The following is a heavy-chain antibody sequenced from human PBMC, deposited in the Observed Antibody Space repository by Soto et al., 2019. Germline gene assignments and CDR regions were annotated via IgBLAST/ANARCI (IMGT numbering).Heavy chain of an antibody. CDR2: MNPNSGNT. CDR1: GYTFTSYD. V-gene: IGHV1-8*01. Sequence: QVQLVQSGAEVKKPGASVKVSCKASGYTFTSYDINWVRQATGQGLEWMGWMNPNSGNTGYAQKFQGRVTMTRNTSISTAYMERSSLRSEDTAVYYCARRGYSSSWYYYYYSGMDVWGQGTTVTVSS. J-gene: IGHJ6*02. D-gene: IGHD6-13*01. CDR3: ARRGYSSSWYYYYYSGMDV.